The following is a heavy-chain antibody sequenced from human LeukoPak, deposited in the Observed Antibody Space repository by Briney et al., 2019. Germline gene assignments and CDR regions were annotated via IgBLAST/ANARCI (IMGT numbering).Heavy chain of an antibody. CDR2: ISYDGSNK. D-gene: IGHD3-3*01. CDR1: GFTFSSYG. Sequence: GTSLRLSCAASGFTFSSYGIHWVRQAPGKGLEWVAVISYDGSNKYYADSVKGRFTIFRDNSKNTLYLQMSSLRAEDTAVYYCARDSRFLEWLLPPLVGMDVWGRGTTVTVSS. CDR3: ARDSRFLEWLLPPLVGMDV. V-gene: IGHV3-30-3*01. J-gene: IGHJ6*02.